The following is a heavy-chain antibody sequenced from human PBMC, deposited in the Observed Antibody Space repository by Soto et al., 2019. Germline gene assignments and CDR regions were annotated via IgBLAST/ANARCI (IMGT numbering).Heavy chain of an antibody. V-gene: IGHV3-23*01. CDR3: AKGQSEQASYYCGMDV. Sequence: EVQLLESGGGLVQPGGSLRLSCAASGFTFSSYAMSWVRQAPGKGLEWVSAISGSGGSTYYADSVKGQFTISRDNSKNTLYLQMNSLRAEDTAVYYCAKGQSEQASYYCGMDVWGQGTTVTVSS. J-gene: IGHJ6*02. CDR1: GFTFSSYA. D-gene: IGHD2-21*01. CDR2: ISGSGGST.